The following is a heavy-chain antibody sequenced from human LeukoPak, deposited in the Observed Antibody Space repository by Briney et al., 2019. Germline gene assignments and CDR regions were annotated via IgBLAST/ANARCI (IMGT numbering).Heavy chain of an antibody. CDR3: ARSEYSSGWYDF. J-gene: IGHJ5*01. Sequence: SETLSLTCTVSGGSISSYYWSWIRQPPGKGLEWIGYIYYSGSTNYNPSLKSRVTISVDTSKNQFSLNLSSVTAADTAVYYCARSEYSSGWYDFWGQGTLVTVSS. CDR1: GGSISSYY. CDR2: IYYSGST. V-gene: IGHV4-59*12. D-gene: IGHD3-22*01.